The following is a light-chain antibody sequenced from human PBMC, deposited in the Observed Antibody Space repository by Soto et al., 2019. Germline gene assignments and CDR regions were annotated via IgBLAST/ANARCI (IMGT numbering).Light chain of an antibody. CDR3: QQYGYSPA. V-gene: IGKV3-20*01. CDR2: TAS. J-gene: IGKJ4*01. Sequence: TQSPFSLSASVGDRVTITCRASQGINNYLAWYQQKPGQAPRLLIHTASSRAPGIPDRFSGSGSGTDFTLTISRLEPEDFAVYYCQQYGYSPAFGGGTKVDIK. CDR1: QGINNY.